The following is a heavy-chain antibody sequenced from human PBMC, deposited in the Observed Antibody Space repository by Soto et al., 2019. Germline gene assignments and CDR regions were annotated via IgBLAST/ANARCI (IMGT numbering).Heavy chain of an antibody. CDR1: GGSISSYY. CDR3: ARVLCGRRDLFDP. V-gene: IGHV4-59*01. Sequence: SENLSLTCTVSGGSISSYYWSWIRQPPGKGLEWIGYIYYSGSTNYNPSLKSRVTISVDTSKNQFSLKLSSVTAADTAVYYCARVLCGRRDLFDPWGQRTLVTVSS. CDR2: IYYSGST. J-gene: IGHJ5*02. D-gene: IGHD1-1*01.